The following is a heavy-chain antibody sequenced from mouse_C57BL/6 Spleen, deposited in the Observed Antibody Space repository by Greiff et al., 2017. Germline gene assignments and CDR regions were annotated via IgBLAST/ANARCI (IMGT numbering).Heavy chain of an antibody. CDR1: GYTFTDYN. V-gene: IGHV1-22*01. CDR3: AAGSSPYYYAMDY. J-gene: IGHJ4*01. D-gene: IGHD1-1*01. Sequence: VQLQQSGPELVKPGASVKMSCKASGYTFTDYNMHWVKQSHGKSLEWIGYINPNNGGTSYNQKFKGKATLTVNKSSSTAYMELRSLTSEDSAVYYCAAGSSPYYYAMDYWGQGTSVTVSS. CDR2: INPNNGGT.